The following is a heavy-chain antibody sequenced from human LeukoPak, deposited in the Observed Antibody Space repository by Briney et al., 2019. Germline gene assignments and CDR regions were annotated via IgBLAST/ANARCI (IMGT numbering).Heavy chain of an antibody. CDR2: INPNSGAT. Sequence: ASVKVSCKASGYTFTGLYMHWVRQAPGQGLEWMGWINPNSGATKYAQKFQGRVTMTRDTSISTAYMELSRLTSDDTAVYYCAREITSSWFDYWGQGTLVTVPS. CDR3: AREITSSWFDY. V-gene: IGHV1-2*02. J-gene: IGHJ4*02. CDR1: GYTFTGLY. D-gene: IGHD6-13*01.